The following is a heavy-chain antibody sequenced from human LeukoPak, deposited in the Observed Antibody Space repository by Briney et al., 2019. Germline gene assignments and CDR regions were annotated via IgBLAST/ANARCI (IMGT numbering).Heavy chain of an antibody. V-gene: IGHV4-34*01. D-gene: IGHD3-10*01. Sequence: KPSETLSLTCAVYGGSFCGYYWRWIRQPPGKGLEECGEINHSGSTNYTPSLKSRVNISVDTYKKQFPLKLSSVTAADTAVYYCARGATMVRVGSDYWGQGTLVTVSS. CDR1: GGSFCGYY. J-gene: IGHJ4*02. CDR2: INHSGST. CDR3: ARGATMVRVGSDY.